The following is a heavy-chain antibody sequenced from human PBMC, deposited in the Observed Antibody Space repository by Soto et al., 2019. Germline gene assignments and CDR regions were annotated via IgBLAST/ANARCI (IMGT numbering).Heavy chain of an antibody. CDR2: INPNSGGT. J-gene: IGHJ5*02. Sequence: VSLKVSCKASGYTFTGYYMHWVRQAPGQGLEWMGSINPNSGGTNYAQKFQGWVTMTRDTSISTAYMELSRLRSDDTAVYYGARDYSQMGVLDTWGKGTLVKVSS. CDR1: GYTFTGYY. D-gene: IGHD1-26*01. CDR3: ARDYSQMGVLDT. V-gene: IGHV1-2*04.